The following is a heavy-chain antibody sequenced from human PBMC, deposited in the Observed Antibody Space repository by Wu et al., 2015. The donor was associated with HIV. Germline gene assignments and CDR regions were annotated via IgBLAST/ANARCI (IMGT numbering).Heavy chain of an antibody. D-gene: IGHD3-10*01. CDR1: GYTFAIYD. J-gene: IGHJ6*02. Sequence: ASVKVSCKTSGYTFAIYDINWVRQAAGQGLEWMGWMNPNSGNTGYAEKFQYRIIMTRDTSTSTAYMELSFLNSEDTAVYYCARAHYYGSGRPTGLYYAMDEWGQGTTVTVSS. V-gene: IGHV1-8*01. CDR3: ARAHYYGSGRPTGLYYAMDE. CDR2: MNPNSGNT.